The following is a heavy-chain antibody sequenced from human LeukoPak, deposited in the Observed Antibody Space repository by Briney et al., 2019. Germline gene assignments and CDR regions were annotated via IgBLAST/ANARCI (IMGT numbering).Heavy chain of an antibody. Sequence: PGGSLRLSCAASGFTFSSYAMSWVRQAPGKGLEWVSSISGSGGSPIYADSVKGRFTISRDNSKNTLYLQMNSLRAEDTAIYYCARYCTSTSCAFEYWGQGTLVTVSS. CDR2: ISGSGGSP. D-gene: IGHD2-2*01. V-gene: IGHV3-23*01. CDR3: ARYCTSTSCAFEY. J-gene: IGHJ4*02. CDR1: GFTFSSYA.